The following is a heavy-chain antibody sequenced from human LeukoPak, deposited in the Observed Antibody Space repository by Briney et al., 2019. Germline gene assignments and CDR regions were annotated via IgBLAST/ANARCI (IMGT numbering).Heavy chain of an antibody. Sequence: SETLSLTCTVSGGSISTYYWSWIRQPPGKGLEWIGYIYYRGNTNYNPSLKSRVTMSVDTSKNQFSLRLTSVTSADTAVYYCVGDFSGGKDYWGQGTLVTVSS. J-gene: IGHJ4*02. CDR2: IYYRGNT. CDR3: VGDFSGGKDY. D-gene: IGHD4-23*01. V-gene: IGHV4-59*01. CDR1: GGSISTYY.